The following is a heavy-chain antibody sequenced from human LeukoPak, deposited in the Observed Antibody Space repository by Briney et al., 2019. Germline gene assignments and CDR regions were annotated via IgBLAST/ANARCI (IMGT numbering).Heavy chain of an antibody. V-gene: IGHV4-39*07. D-gene: IGHD5-24*01. Sequence: PSETLSLTCTVSGGSISSSSYYWGWIRQPPGKGLEWIGSIYYSGSTYYNPSLKSRVTISVDTSKNQFSLKLSSVTAADTAVYYCASEKYKRRLQYFTHAFDIWGQGTMVTVSS. J-gene: IGHJ3*02. CDR2: IYYSGST. CDR1: GGSISSSSYY. CDR3: ASEKYKRRLQYFTHAFDI.